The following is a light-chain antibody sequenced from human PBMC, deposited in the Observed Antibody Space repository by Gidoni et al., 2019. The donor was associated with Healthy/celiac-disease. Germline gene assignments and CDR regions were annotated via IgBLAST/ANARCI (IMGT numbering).Light chain of an antibody. CDR1: QSVSSY. Sequence: EIVLTQSPATLSLSPGERATLSCRASQSVSSYLAWYQQKPGQAPRLLIYDASNRATGIPARFSGSESETDFTLTISRLEPEDFAVYYCQQRSNWPPLFTFGPGTRVDIK. CDR3: QQRSNWPPLFT. V-gene: IGKV3-11*01. CDR2: DAS. J-gene: IGKJ3*01.